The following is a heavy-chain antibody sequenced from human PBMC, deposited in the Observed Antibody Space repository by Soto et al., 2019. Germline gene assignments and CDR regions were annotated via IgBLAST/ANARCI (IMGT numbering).Heavy chain of an antibody. Sequence: QVQLVQSGAEVKKPGSSVKVSCTASRGTFSYNTISWVRQAPGQGLEWMGRVIPMVGMSSYAQKFQGRLTITAEKSTSTVYMVLNSLRPEDTAVYYCATNYGSGSTHFDCWGQGTLVTVSS. D-gene: IGHD3-10*01. CDR1: RGTFSYNT. J-gene: IGHJ4*02. V-gene: IGHV1-69*02. CDR3: ATNYGSGSTHFDC. CDR2: VIPMVGMS.